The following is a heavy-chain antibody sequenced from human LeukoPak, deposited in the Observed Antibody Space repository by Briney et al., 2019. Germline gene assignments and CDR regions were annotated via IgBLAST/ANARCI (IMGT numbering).Heavy chain of an antibody. D-gene: IGHD5-12*01. CDR1: IGSISSSKW. V-gene: IGHV4-4*02. Sequence: SETLSLTCSVSIGSISSSKWWSWVRQSPVKGLEWIGEIYLYGTTNYNPSFTSRVTISVDRSKNQFSLKLSSVTAADTAVYYCARKAGRAGYSGYDSIIFDYWGQGTLVTVSS. J-gene: IGHJ4*02. CDR2: IYLYGTT. CDR3: ARKAGRAGYSGYDSIIFDY.